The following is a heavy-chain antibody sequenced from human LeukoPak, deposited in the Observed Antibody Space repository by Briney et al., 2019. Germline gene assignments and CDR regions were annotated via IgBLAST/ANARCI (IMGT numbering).Heavy chain of an antibody. CDR2: ISGSGGST. D-gene: IGHD6-6*01. Sequence: GGSLRLSCAASGFTFSSYAMSWARQAPEKGLEWVSAISGSGGSTYYADSVKGRFTISRDNSKNTLYLQMNSLRAEDTAVYYCAKAPPARPRGNWFDPWGQGTLVTVSS. J-gene: IGHJ5*02. CDR3: AKAPPARPRGNWFDP. CDR1: GFTFSSYA. V-gene: IGHV3-23*01.